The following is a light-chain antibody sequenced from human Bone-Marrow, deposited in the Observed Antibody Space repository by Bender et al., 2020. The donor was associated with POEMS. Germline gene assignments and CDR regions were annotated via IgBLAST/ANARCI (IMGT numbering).Light chain of an antibody. Sequence: QSALTQPRSVSGSPGQSVTISCTGASSDAGVSWYQLHPGKAPKFMIYDVSNRPSGVSNRFSGSKSGTSASLAITGLQSDDEAIYFCVAWDASLNGWVFGGGTKLTVL. V-gene: IGLV2-11*01. CDR1: SSDAG. J-gene: IGLJ3*02. CDR2: DVS. CDR3: VAWDASLNGWV.